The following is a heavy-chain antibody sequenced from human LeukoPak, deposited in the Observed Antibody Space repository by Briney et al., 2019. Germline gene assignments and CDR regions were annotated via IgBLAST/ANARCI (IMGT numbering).Heavy chain of an antibody. D-gene: IGHD2-15*01. CDR1: GYTFTSYG. CDR2: IIPIFGTA. CDR3: ARAGGYCSGGSCYPAFDC. V-gene: IGHV1-69*13. Sequence: GASVKVSCKASGYTFTSYGISWVRQAPGQGLEWMGGIIPIFGTANYAQKFQGRVTITADESTSTAYMELSSLRSEDTAVYYCARAGGYCSGGSCYPAFDCWGQGTLVTVSS. J-gene: IGHJ4*02.